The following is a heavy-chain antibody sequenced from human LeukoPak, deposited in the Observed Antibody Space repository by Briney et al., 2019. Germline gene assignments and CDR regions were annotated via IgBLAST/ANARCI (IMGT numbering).Heavy chain of an antibody. D-gene: IGHD3-3*01. Sequence: SETLSLTCSVSSGSISSYYWSWIRQPPGKGLEWIGYVYYSGTTNYNPSLKSRVTISVDTSKNQFSLKLSSVTAADTAVYYCARGEYYDFWSTFDPWGQGTLVTVSS. V-gene: IGHV4-59*01. CDR3: ARGEYYDFWSTFDP. J-gene: IGHJ5*02. CDR1: SGSISSYY. CDR2: VYYSGTT.